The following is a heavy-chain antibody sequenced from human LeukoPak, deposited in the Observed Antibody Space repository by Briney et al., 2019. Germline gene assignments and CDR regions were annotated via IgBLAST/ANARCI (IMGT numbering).Heavy chain of an antibody. CDR1: GSAFGRYA. Sequence: SVKVSCKESGSAFGRYAISWVRQAPGQGLEWMGGIIPIFRTPKFAQGFQGRVSITADESTTTVYMELRRLRSEDTAVYYCARGVSLYNWNDDQTQGNYYYYAMDVWGPGTTVTVSS. CDR2: IIPIFRTP. CDR3: ARGVSLYNWNDDQTQGNYYYYAMDV. V-gene: IGHV1-69*13. D-gene: IGHD1-1*01. J-gene: IGHJ6*02.